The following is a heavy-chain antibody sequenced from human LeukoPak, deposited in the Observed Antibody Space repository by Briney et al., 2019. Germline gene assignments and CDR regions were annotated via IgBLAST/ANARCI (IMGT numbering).Heavy chain of an antibody. CDR2: IKQDGSEK. V-gene: IGHV3-7*01. J-gene: IGHJ4*02. CDR1: GFTFDSNS. D-gene: IGHD7-27*01. CDR3: AKNWGSLDY. Sequence: QPGGSLRLSCAASGFTFDSNSMSWVRQAPGKGLEWVANIKQDGSEKYYVDSVKGRFTISRDNAKNSLYLQMNSLRAEDTAVYYFAKNWGSLDYWGPGTLVTVSS.